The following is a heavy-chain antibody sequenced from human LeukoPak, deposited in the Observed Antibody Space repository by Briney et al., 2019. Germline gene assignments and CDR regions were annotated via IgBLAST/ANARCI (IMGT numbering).Heavy chain of an antibody. J-gene: IGHJ4*02. CDR1: GYTFTGYY. CDR2: INPNSGGT. Sequence: ASVKVSCKASGYTFTGYYMHWVRQAPGQGLEWMGWINPNSGGTNYAQKFQGRVTMTRDTSISTAYMELSRLRSDDTAVYYCARSYYYDTSDSPFDYWGQGTLVTVSS. D-gene: IGHD3-22*01. V-gene: IGHV1-2*02. CDR3: ARSYYYDTSDSPFDY.